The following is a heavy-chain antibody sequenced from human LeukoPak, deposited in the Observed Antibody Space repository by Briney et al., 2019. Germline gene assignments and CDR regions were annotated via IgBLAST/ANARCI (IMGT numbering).Heavy chain of an antibody. V-gene: IGHV1-18*04. D-gene: IGHD3-10*01. Sequence: ASVKVSCKASGYTFTGYYMHWVRQAPGQGLEWMGWISAYNGNTNYAQKLQGRVTMTTDTSTSTAYMELRSLRSDDTAVYYCARTLYGSGIGTLNWGQGTLVTVSS. J-gene: IGHJ4*02. CDR2: ISAYNGNT. CDR1: GYTFTGYY. CDR3: ARTLYGSGIGTLN.